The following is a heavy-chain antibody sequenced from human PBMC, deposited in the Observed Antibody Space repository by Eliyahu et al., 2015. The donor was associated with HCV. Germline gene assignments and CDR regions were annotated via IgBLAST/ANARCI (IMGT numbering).Heavy chain of an antibody. J-gene: IGHJ5*02. CDR2: TTGSGESS. CDR3: AKDYSTSSDGWFDH. Sequence: EVQLLESGGGLVQPGGSLRLSCVASGFNFSSYVMSWVRQTPGKGLEWVSATTGSGESSHYADSVKGRFTISRDNSKNTLYLEMNTLRAEDTAIYYCAKDYSTSSDGWFDHWGQGTLVTVSS. CDR1: GFNFSSYV. D-gene: IGHD2/OR15-2a*01. V-gene: IGHV3-23*01.